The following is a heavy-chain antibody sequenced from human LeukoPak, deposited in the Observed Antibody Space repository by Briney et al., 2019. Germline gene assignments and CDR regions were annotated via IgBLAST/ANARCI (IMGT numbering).Heavy chain of an antibody. CDR1: GGPFSSYA. J-gene: IGHJ4*02. V-gene: IGHV1-69*13. D-gene: IGHD2-2*01. CDR2: IIPIFGTA. CDR3: ARDQYQLLTGAFDY. Sequence: ASVKVSCKASGGPFSSYAISWVRQAPGQGLEWMGGIIPIFGTANYAQKFQGRVTITADESTSTAYIELSSLRSEDTAVYYCARDQYQLLTGAFDYWGQGTLVTVSS.